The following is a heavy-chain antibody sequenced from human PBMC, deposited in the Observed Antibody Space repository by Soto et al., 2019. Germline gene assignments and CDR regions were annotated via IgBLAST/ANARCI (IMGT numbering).Heavy chain of an antibody. CDR3: ARSSTVVDY. Sequence: VGSLRLSCAASGFTFSSYNMNWVRQAPGKGLEWVSYISSYSSTMYYADSVKGRFTISRDNAKNSLYLQMSSLRDEDTAVYYCARSSTVVDYWGQGTLVTVSS. D-gene: IGHD4-17*01. V-gene: IGHV3-48*02. J-gene: IGHJ4*02. CDR1: GFTFSSYN. CDR2: ISSYSSTM.